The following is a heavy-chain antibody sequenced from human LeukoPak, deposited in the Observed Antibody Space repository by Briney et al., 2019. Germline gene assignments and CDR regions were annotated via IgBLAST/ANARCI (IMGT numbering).Heavy chain of an antibody. D-gene: IGHD3-22*01. CDR2: ISISSSYI. J-gene: IGHJ6*02. CDR3: ARDMKAYDSSYGMDV. Sequence: GGSLRLSCAASGFTLSFYSMNWVRQAPGKGLEWVSFISISSSYIYYADSVKGRFTISRDNAKNSLYLQMNSLRAEDTAVYYCARDMKAYDSSYGMDVWGQGTTVTLSS. CDR1: GFTLSFYS. V-gene: IGHV3-21*01.